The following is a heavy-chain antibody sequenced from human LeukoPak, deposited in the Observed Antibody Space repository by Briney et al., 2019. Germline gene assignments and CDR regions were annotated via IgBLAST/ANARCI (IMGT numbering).Heavy chain of an antibody. CDR1: GGSFSGYY. D-gene: IGHD5-24*01. CDR3: ASDPEMATIVGPPGVAFDI. Sequence: SETLSLTCAVYGGSFSGYYWSWIRQPPGKGLEWIGYIYYSGSTNYNPSLKSRVTISVDTSKNQFSLKLSSVTAADTAVYYCASDPEMATIVGPPGVAFDIWGQGTMVTVSS. V-gene: IGHV4-59*08. J-gene: IGHJ3*02. CDR2: IYYSGST.